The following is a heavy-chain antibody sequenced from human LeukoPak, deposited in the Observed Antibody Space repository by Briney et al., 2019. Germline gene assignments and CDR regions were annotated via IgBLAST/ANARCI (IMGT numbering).Heavy chain of an antibody. J-gene: IGHJ4*02. CDR1: GYTLTELS. D-gene: IGHD3-22*01. CDR3: ACDSSGYYYRRYFDY. V-gene: IGHV1-24*01. Sequence: ASVKVSCEVSGYTLTELSMHWVRQAPGKGLEWMGGFDPEDGETIYAQKFQGRVTMTEDTSTDTAYMELSSLRSEDTAVYYCACDSSGYYYRRYFDYWGQGTLVTVSS. CDR2: FDPEDGET.